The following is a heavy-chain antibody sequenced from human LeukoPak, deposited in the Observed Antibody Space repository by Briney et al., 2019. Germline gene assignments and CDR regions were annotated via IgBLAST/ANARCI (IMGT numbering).Heavy chain of an antibody. CDR3: ARSDLVLRYFDDYGMDV. V-gene: IGHV3-21*01. D-gene: IGHD3-9*01. Sequence: TGGSLRLSCAASGFTFSSYSMNWVRQAPGKGLEWVSSISSSSSYIYYADSVKGRFTISRDNAKNSLYLQMNSLRAEDTAVYYCARSDLVLRYFDDYGMDVWGQGTTVTVSS. J-gene: IGHJ6*02. CDR2: ISSSSSYI. CDR1: GFTFSSYS.